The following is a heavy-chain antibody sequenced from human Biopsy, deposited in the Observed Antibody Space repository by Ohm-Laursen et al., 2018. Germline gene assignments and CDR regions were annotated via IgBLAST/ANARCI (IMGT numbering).Heavy chain of an antibody. CDR2: IYYSGST. CDR3: ARGTGRYYVYGAFDI. V-gene: IGHV4-59*12. J-gene: IGHJ3*02. D-gene: IGHD1-26*01. Sequence: TLSLTCTVSDGSINSYYWNWIRQPPGKRLEWIGNIYYSGSTNFNPSLKSRVTISVDTSKNQFSLKLRSVTAADTAVYYCARGTGRYYVYGAFDIWGQGTVVTVSS. CDR1: DGSINSYY.